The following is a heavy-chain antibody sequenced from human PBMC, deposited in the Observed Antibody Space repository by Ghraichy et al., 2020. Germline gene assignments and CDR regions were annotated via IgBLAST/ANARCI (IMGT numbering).Heavy chain of an antibody. D-gene: IGHD1-26*01. CDR3: ARVHQYPEIVGADAFDI. CDR2: IIPIFGTA. J-gene: IGHJ3*02. V-gene: IGHV1-69*13. Sequence: SVKVSCKASGGTFSSYAISWVRQAPGQGLEWMGGIIPIFGTANYAQKFQGRVTITADESTSTAYMELSSLRSEDTAVYYCARVHQYPEIVGADAFDIWGQGTMVTVSS. CDR1: GGTFSSYA.